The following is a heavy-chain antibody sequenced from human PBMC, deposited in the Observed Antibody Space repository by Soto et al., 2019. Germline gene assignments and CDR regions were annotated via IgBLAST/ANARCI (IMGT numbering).Heavy chain of an antibody. D-gene: IGHD5-12*01. V-gene: IGHV4-59*01. J-gene: IGHJ5*02. CDR1: GGSISTYY. CDR2: IYYSGRT. Sequence: QLQLQESGPGLVKPSETLSLTCTVSGGSISTYYWNWIRQPPGKGLEWIGDIYYSGRTNYNPSLKSRVAISVDMSKNQFSLNLSAVTPADTAVYYCARGRGYSGQRRGWFDPWGQGTLVTDSS. CDR3: ARGRGYSGQRRGWFDP.